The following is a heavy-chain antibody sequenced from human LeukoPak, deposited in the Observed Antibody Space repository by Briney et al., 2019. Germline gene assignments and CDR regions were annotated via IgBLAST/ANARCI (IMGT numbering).Heavy chain of an antibody. D-gene: IGHD6-19*01. V-gene: IGHV3-9*01. CDR2: ISWNSGSI. Sequence: GRSLRLSCAASGFTFDDYAMHCGRQAPGKGLEWVSGISWNSGSIGYADSVKGRFTISRDNAKNSLYLQMNSLRAEDTALYYCAKVGSSGWTYFDYWGQGTLVTVSS. CDR3: AKVGSSGWTYFDY. J-gene: IGHJ4*02. CDR1: GFTFDDYA.